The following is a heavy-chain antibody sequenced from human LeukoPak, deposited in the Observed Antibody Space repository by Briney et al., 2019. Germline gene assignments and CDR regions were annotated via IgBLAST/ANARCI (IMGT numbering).Heavy chain of an antibody. CDR1: GYTFTSYY. CDR2: INLSGGST. J-gene: IGHJ4*02. V-gene: IGHV1-46*01. Sequence: ASVKVSCKASGYTFTSYYMHWVRQAPGQGLEWMGIINLSGGSTSYAQKFQGRVTMTRDTSTSTVYMELSSLRSEDTAVYYCARANYYDSSGYSLYYFDYWGQGTLVTVSS. CDR3: ARANYYDSSGYSLYYFDY. D-gene: IGHD3-22*01.